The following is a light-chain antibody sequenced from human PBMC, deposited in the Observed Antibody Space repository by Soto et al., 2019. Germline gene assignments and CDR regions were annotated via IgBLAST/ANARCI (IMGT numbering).Light chain of an antibody. CDR2: ELN. CDR3: CSYAGMTNV. CDR1: TRDVGSYNL. V-gene: IGLV2-23*02. Sequence: QSVLTQPASVSGSPGQSITITCTGTTRDVGSYNLISWYQQHPGKAPKVIIKELNKRPSGVSNRFSGSKSGNTASLTISGLQPEDEADYYCCSYAGMTNVFGTGTKLTVL. J-gene: IGLJ1*01.